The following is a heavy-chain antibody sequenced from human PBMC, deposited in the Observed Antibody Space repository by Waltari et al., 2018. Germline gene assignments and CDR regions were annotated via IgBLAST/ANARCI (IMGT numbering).Heavy chain of an antibody. CDR2: MNPNSGNT. J-gene: IGHJ2*01. V-gene: IGHV1-8*03. D-gene: IGHD1-1*01. CDR3: ARDYRELERRAFDI. Sequence: QVQLVQSGAEVKKPGASVKVSCKASGYTFTSYDINWVRQATGQGLEWMGCMNPNSGNTGYAQKFQGRVTITRNTSISTAYMELSSLRSEDTAVYYCARDYRELERRAFDIWGRGTPVTVSS. CDR1: GYTFTSYD.